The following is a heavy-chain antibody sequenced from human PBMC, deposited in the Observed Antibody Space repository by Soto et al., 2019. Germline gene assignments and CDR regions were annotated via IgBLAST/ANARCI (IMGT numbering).Heavy chain of an antibody. V-gene: IGHV4-39*07. CDR1: GDSMTSSSYY. CDR3: ARVFREEAYVWGSYRNYYFDY. CDR2: IYYSERTSYNSGST. D-gene: IGHD3-16*02. J-gene: IGHJ4*02. Sequence: SETLSLTCTVSGDSMTSSSYYWGWIRQPPGKGLEWIGSIYYSERTSYNSGSTYYSPSLKSRVTISGDTSKSQFSLKLGSVTAADTAVYYCARVFREEAYVWGSYRNYYFDYWGQGTLVTVSS.